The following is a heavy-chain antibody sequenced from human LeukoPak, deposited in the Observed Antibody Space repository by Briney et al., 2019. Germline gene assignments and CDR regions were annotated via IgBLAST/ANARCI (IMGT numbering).Heavy chain of an antibody. D-gene: IGHD3-9*01. CDR2: ICYSGST. Sequence: SETLSLTCTVSGGSISSYYWSWIRQPPGKGLEWIGYICYSGSTNYNPSLKSRVTISVDTSKNQFSLKLSSVTAANTAVYYCARESYDILTGYYIDYWGQGTLVTVSS. J-gene: IGHJ4*02. V-gene: IGHV4-59*01. CDR3: ARESYDILTGYYIDY. CDR1: GGSISSYY.